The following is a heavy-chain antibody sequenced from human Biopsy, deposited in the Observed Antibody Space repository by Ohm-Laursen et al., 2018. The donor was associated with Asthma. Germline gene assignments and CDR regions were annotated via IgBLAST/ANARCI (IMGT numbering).Heavy chain of an antibody. V-gene: IGHV4-31*01. J-gene: IGHJ4*02. CDR1: GASINTSPSY. CDR2: IYYSGET. Sequence: SQTLSLTCTVSGASINTSPSYWSWLRLLPGKGLEWIGCIYYSGETFFNPSLKNPLFMSLDSSKNQFSLKMTSVTVADTAVYFFARNLPGYTYDPFEDWGQGTLVTVSS. D-gene: IGHD5-18*01. CDR3: ARNLPGYTYDPFED.